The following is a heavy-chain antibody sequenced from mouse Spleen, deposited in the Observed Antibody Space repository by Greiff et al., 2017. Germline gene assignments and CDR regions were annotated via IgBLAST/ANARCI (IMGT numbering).Heavy chain of an antibody. CDR1: GYTFTSYT. CDR3: AKTARATLDY. CDR2: INPSSGYT. J-gene: IGHJ2*01. D-gene: IGHD3-2*01. Sequence: VQLVESGAELARPGASVKMSCKASGYTFTSYTMHWVKQRPGQGLEWIGYINPSSGYTKYNQKFKDKATLTADKSSSTAYMQLSSLTSEDSAVYYCAKTARATLDYWGQGTTLTVSS. V-gene: IGHV1-4*01.